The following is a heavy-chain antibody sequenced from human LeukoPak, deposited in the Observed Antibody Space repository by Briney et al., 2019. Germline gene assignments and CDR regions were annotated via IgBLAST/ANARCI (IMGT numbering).Heavy chain of an antibody. CDR3: ARHAYYYGSGSYSFDY. Sequence: SQTLSLTCTVSGGSISGYYWSWIRQPPGKGLEWVGYISYSGSTNYNPSLKSRVTISVDTSKNQLSLKLSSVTAADTAVYYCARHAYYYGSGSYSFDYWGQGTLVTVSS. CDR1: GGSISGYY. CDR2: ISYSGST. J-gene: IGHJ4*02. D-gene: IGHD3-10*01. V-gene: IGHV4-59*08.